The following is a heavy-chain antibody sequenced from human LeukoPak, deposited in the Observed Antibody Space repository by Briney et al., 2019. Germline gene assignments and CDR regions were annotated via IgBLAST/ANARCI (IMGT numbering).Heavy chain of an antibody. D-gene: IGHD2-15*01. J-gene: IGHJ4*02. CDR1: GGSISSGGYS. CDR3: ARGYCSGGSCYSFDY. Sequence: LSLTCAVSGGSISSGGYSWSWIRQPPGKGLEWIGYIYHSGSTYYNPSLKSRVTISVDRSKNQFSLKLSSVTAADTAVYYCARGYCSGGSCYSFDYWGQGTLVTVSS. CDR2: IYHSGST. V-gene: IGHV4-30-2*01.